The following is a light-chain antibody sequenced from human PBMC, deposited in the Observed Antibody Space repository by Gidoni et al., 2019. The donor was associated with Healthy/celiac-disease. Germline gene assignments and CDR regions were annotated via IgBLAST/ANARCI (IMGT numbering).Light chain of an antibody. CDR2: DAS. CDR3: QQRSHLYT. J-gene: IGKJ2*01. Sequence: EIVLTQSPATLSLSPGERATLSCRASQSVSSYLAWYQQKPGQAPRLLIHDASNRATGIPARFSGSVSGTAFTLTLSSLEPADFAVYYCQQRSHLYTFGQGTKLEIK. CDR1: QSVSSY. V-gene: IGKV3-11*01.